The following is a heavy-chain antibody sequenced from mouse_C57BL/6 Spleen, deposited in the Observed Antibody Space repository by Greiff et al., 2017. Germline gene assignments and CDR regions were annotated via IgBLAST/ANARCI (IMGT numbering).Heavy chain of an antibody. J-gene: IGHJ2*01. CDR2: INPSSGYT. Sequence: QVQLKQSGAELVKPGASVKLSCKASGYTFTSYWMHWVKQRPGQGLEWIGYINPSSGYTKYNQKFKDKATLTAAKSSSTAYMQLSSLTYEDSAVYYCAREVDDWGQGTTLTVSS. CDR1: GYTFTSYW. CDR3: AREVDD. V-gene: IGHV1-7*01.